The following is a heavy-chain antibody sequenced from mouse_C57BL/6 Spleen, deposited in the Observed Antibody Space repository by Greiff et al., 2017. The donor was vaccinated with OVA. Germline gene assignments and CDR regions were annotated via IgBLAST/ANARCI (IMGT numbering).Heavy chain of an antibody. CDR1: GYTFTSYG. Sequence: QVQLQQSGAELARPGASVKLSCKASGYTFTSYGISWVKQRTGPGLEWIGEIYPRSGNTYYNEKFKGKATLTADKSSSTAYMELRSLTSEDSAVYVCACSDYDGAYYFDYWGQGTTLTVSS. CDR2: IYPRSGNT. CDR3: ACSDYDGAYYFDY. D-gene: IGHD2-4*01. V-gene: IGHV1-81*01. J-gene: IGHJ2*01.